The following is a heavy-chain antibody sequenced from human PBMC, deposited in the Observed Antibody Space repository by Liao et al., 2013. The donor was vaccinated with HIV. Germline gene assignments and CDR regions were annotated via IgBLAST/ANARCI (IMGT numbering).Heavy chain of an antibody. CDR2: MYSSGST. Sequence: QVQLQESGPGLVKPSETLSLTCTVSGGSISNYYWTWIRQPAGRGLEWIGRMYSSGSTTYNPSLKSRVTMSVDTSKNQFSLKLTSVTAADTAVYYCARSSLLVRWFDPWGQGTLVTVSS. V-gene: IGHV4-4*07. CDR1: GGSISNYY. J-gene: IGHJ5*02. CDR3: ARSSLLVRWFDP.